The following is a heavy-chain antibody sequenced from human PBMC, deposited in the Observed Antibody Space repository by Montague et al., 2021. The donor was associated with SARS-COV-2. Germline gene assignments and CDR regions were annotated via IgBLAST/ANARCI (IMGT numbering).Heavy chain of an antibody. CDR1: GFTFSSYS. Sequence: SLRLSCAASGFTFSSYSMNWVRQAPGKGLEWVSYISSSSSTIYYADSXXGRFTISRDNAKNSLYLQMNSLRDEDTAVYYCARDPAIVATIYGMDVWGQGTTVTVSS. V-gene: IGHV3-48*02. CDR2: ISSSSSTI. J-gene: IGHJ6*02. CDR3: ARDPAIVATIYGMDV. D-gene: IGHD5-12*01.